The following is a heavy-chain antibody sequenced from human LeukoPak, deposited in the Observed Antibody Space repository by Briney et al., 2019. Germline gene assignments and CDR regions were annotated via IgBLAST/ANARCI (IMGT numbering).Heavy chain of an antibody. CDR2: IYWNDDK. V-gene: IGHV2-5*01. CDR3: VVGFDY. J-gene: IGHJ4*02. D-gene: IGHD2-15*01. Sequence: SDPTLVNPTQTLTLTCTFSGSSLTTTGVGVGWIREPPGKALEWLAVIYWNDDKRYSPSLKSRLTITKDTSKDQVVLTMTNMDPVDTATYYCVVGFDYWGQGILVTVSS. CDR1: GSSLTTTGVG.